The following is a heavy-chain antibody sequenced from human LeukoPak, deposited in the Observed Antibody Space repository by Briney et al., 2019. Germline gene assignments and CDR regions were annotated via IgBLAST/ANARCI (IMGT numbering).Heavy chain of an antibody. J-gene: IGHJ4*02. CDR2: ISHDGSNE. Sequence: GGSLRLSCAASGFTFSSYGTDWVRQAPGKGLEWVADISHDGSNEHHAETVQGRFTISRDNFKNTLYLEMSSLRAEVTGVYNCAKYSRWYAQMDCWGQGSMLTVCS. V-gene: IGHV3-30*18. CDR3: AKYSRWYAQMDC. D-gene: IGHD6-13*01. CDR1: GFTFSSYG.